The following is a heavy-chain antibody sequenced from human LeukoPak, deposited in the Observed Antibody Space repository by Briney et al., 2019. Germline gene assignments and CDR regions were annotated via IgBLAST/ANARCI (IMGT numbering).Heavy chain of an antibody. CDR1: GGSISSSNW. CDR2: IYHSGST. D-gene: IGHD6-19*01. V-gene: IGHV4-4*02. J-gene: IGHJ3*02. CDR3: ATDSSGSYDAFDI. Sequence: PSETLSLTCAVSGGSISSSNWWSWVRQPPGKGLEWIGEIYHSGSTNYNPSLKSRVTISVDKSKNQFSLKLSSVTAADTAVYYCATDSSGSYDAFDIWGQGTMVTVSS.